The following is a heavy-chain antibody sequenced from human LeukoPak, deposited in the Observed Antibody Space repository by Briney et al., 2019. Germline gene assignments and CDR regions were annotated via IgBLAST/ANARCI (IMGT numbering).Heavy chain of an antibody. CDR3: ARGPTVVTQYYFDY. V-gene: IGHV1-2*02. J-gene: IGHJ4*02. CDR2: INPNSGGT. Sequence: ASVKVSCKASGYTSTGYYMHWVRQAPGQGLEWMGWINPNSGGTNYAQKFQGRVTMTRDTSISTAYMELSRLRSDDTAVYYCARGPTVVTQYYFDYWGQGTLVTVSS. D-gene: IGHD4-23*01. CDR1: GYTSTGYY.